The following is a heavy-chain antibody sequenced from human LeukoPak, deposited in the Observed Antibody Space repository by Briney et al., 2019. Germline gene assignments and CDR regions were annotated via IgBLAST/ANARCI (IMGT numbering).Heavy chain of an antibody. CDR2: ISNSGDTI. V-gene: IGHV3-11*04. Sequence: GGSLRLSCAASGFTFTDYYMSWLRQAPGKGLEYASYISNSGDTIYYAASVRGRFTISRDNAKNSLYLQMSSLRTEDTAVYYCARAYFWSGYFDSWGQGTLVTVSS. D-gene: IGHD3-3*01. J-gene: IGHJ4*02. CDR1: GFTFTDYY. CDR3: ARAYFWSGYFDS.